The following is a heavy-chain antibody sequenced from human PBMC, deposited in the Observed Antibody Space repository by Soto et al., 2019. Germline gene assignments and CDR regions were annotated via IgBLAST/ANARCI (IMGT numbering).Heavy chain of an antibody. CDR1: GFTFSSYW. J-gene: IGHJ4*02. Sequence: GGSLRLSCAASGFTFSSYWMHWVRQAPGKGLVWVSRINSDGSSTSYADSVKGRFTISRDNAKNTLYLQMNSLRAEDTAVYYCVRTSLVVAAATLEDYWGQGTLVTGSS. V-gene: IGHV3-74*01. CDR2: INSDGSST. CDR3: VRTSLVVAAATLEDY. D-gene: IGHD2-15*01.